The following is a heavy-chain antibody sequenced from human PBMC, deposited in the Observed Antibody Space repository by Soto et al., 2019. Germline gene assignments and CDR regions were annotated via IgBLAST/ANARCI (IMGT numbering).Heavy chain of an antibody. J-gene: IGHJ6*03. CDR3: ARDRGVAPPVAGNTHYYYYMDV. Sequence: QAPLVQSGVEVKKPGASVKVSCKASGYSFTNYGITWVRQAPGQGFEWMGWISAYNGNTNYAQKFQGRVTLTTDASTSTAYLELRSLRSDDTAVYYCARDRGVAPPVAGNTHYYYYMDVWGKGTTVTVSS. V-gene: IGHV1-18*01. CDR2: ISAYNGNT. CDR1: GYSFTNYG. D-gene: IGHD6-19*01.